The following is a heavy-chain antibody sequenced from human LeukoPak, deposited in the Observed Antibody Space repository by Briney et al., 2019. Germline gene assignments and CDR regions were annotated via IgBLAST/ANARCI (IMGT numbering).Heavy chain of an antibody. CDR1: GFTFSSYA. J-gene: IGHJ5*02. CDR2: ISSSGSTI. V-gene: IGHV3-48*04. D-gene: IGHD6-13*01. Sequence: PGGSLRLSCAASGFTFSSYAMSWVRQAPGKGLEWVSYISSSGSTIYYADSVKGRFTISRDNAKNSLYLQMNSLRAEDTAVYYCAREEVRYSSSWYTGNWFDPWGQGTLVTVSS. CDR3: AREEVRYSSSWYTGNWFDP.